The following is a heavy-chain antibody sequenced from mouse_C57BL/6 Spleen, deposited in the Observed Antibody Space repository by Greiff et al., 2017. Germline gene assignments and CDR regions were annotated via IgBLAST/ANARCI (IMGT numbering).Heavy chain of an antibody. D-gene: IGHD2-12*01. CDR2: IDPETGGT. CDR3: TKGDYTAY. CDR1: GYTFTDYE. V-gene: IGHV1-15*01. J-gene: IGHJ3*01. Sequence: QVQLKQSGAELVRPGASVTLSCKASGYTFTDYEMHWVKQTPVHGLEWIGAIDPETGGTAYNQKFKGKAILTADKSSSTAYMELRSLTSEDSAVYYCTKGDYTAYWGQGTLVTVSA.